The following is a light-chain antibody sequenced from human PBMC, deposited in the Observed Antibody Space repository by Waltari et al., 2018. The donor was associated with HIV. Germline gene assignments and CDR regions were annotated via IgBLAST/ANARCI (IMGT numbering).Light chain of an antibody. CDR2: DNN. CDR3: ATWDSGLSAVV. CDR1: SSNIGYNY. Sequence: QSVLTQPPSVSATPGQKVTISCSGSSSNIGYNYVFWYQQLPGTAPKLLIYDNNKRPPGIPDRFSGSKSGTSATLGITGLQTGDEADYYCATWDSGLSAVVFGGGTKLTVL. V-gene: IGLV1-51*01. J-gene: IGLJ2*01.